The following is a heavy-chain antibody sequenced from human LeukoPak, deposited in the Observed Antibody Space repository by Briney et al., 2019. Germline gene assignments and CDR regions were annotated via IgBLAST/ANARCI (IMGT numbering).Heavy chain of an antibody. CDR2: ISGSGGST. CDR3: AKDLGYCSGGSCGY. Sequence: GGSLRLSCAASGFTFSNYWMSWVRQTPGKGLEWVAAISGSGGSTYYADSVKGRFTISRDNSKNTLYLQMNSLRAEDTAVYYCAKDLGYCSGGSCGYWGQGTLVTVSS. D-gene: IGHD2-15*01. V-gene: IGHV3-23*01. CDR1: GFTFSNYW. J-gene: IGHJ4*02.